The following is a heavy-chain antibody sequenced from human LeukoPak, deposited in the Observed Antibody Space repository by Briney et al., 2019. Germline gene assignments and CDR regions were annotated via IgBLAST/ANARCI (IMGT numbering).Heavy chain of an antibody. CDR3: ARASRTHQPRYFDY. Sequence: GGSLRLSCAASGFTFSSYSMNWVRQAPGKGLEWVSSISSSSSYIYYADSVKGRFTISRDNAKNSLYLQMNSLRAEDTAVYYCARASRTHQPRYFDYWGQGTLVTVSS. D-gene: IGHD2-2*01. J-gene: IGHJ4*02. V-gene: IGHV3-21*01. CDR2: ISSSSSYI. CDR1: GFTFSSYS.